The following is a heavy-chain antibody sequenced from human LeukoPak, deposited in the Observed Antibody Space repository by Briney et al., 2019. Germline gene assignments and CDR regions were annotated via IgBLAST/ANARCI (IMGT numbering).Heavy chain of an antibody. D-gene: IGHD3-10*01. CDR1: GYTFTGYY. CDR2: INPNSGGT. Sequence: ASVKVSCKASGYTFTGYYMHWVRQAPGQGLEWMGWINPNSGGTNYAQKFQGRVTMTRDTSISTAYMELSRLRSDDTAVYYCARDISAVGYYGSGSYPGMDVWGQGTTVTVSS. V-gene: IGHV1-2*02. CDR3: ARDISAVGYYGSGSYPGMDV. J-gene: IGHJ6*02.